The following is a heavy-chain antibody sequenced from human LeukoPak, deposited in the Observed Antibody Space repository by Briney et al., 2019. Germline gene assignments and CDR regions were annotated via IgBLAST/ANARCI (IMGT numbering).Heavy chain of an antibody. Sequence: PSETLSLTCTVSGGSISSSSSYWGWIRQPPGKGLEWIGSIYYSGSTYYNPSLKSRVTISVDTSKNQFSLKLSSVTAADTAVYYCARHNYFGSGSYNIDYWGQGTLVTVSS. CDR1: GGSISSSSSY. CDR2: IYYSGST. J-gene: IGHJ4*02. CDR3: ARHNYFGSGSYNIDY. D-gene: IGHD3-10*01. V-gene: IGHV4-39*01.